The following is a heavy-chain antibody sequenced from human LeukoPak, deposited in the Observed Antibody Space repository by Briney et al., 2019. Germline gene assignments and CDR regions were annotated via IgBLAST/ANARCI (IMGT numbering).Heavy chain of an antibody. CDR2: IYTSGST. Sequence: SEALSLTCTVSGGSISSGSYYWSWIRQPAGKGLEWIGRIYTSGSTNYNPSLKSRVTISVDTSKNQFSLKLSSVTAADTAVYYRARDPLLDPVAAAGTEGFDYWGQGTLVTVSS. CDR1: GGSISSGSYY. CDR3: ARDPLLDPVAAAGTEGFDY. J-gene: IGHJ4*02. D-gene: IGHD6-13*01. V-gene: IGHV4-61*02.